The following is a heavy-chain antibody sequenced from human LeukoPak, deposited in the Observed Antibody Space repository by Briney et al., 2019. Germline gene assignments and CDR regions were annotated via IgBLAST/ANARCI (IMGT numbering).Heavy chain of an antibody. V-gene: IGHV7-4-1*02. J-gene: IGHJ4*02. CDR3: ARSNNDGDYLGVGFDY. Sequence: ASVKVSCKTSGYTFTTYAINWVRQAPGQGLEWTGWINTNTGNPTYAQGFTGRFVFSLDTPVSTTYLQISSLKAEDTAIYYCARSNNDGDYLGVGFDYWGQGTLVTVSS. CDR1: GYTFTTYA. D-gene: IGHD4-17*01. CDR2: INTNTGNP.